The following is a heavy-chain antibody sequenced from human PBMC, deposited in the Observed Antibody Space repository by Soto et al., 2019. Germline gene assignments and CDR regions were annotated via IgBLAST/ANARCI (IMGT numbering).Heavy chain of an antibody. CDR1: GVTFSSYA. CDR3: AKCREDQGALLSY. Sequence: PGGSLRLSCAASGVTFSSYAMTWVRQAPGKGLEWVSGVSGSGSVTYYADSVKGRFTISRDNSKNTLYLQMNSLRAEDTAVYYFAKCREDQGALLSYCGQGALVP. J-gene: IGHJ4*02. CDR2: VSGSGSVT. D-gene: IGHD2-15*01. V-gene: IGHV3-23*01.